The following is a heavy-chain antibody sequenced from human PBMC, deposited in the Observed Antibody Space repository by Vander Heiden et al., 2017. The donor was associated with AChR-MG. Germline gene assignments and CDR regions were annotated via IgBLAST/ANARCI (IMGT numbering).Heavy chain of an antibody. J-gene: IGHJ4*02. CDR3: ARGGYGAIDY. V-gene: IGHV3-74*01. Sequence: EVQLVESGGGLVQPGGSLRLSCAPSGFTFSDLWIHWVRQAPGKGLVWVGFVNSGGSTTSYADSVRGRFTISRDNAKNTLYLQMNSLSAEDTAVYYCARGGYGAIDYWGQGALVTVSS. CDR1: GFTFSDLW. D-gene: IGHD5-12*01. CDR2: VNSGGSTT.